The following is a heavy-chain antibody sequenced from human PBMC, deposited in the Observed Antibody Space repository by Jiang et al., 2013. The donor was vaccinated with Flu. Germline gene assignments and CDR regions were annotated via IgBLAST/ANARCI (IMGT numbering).Heavy chain of an antibody. D-gene: IGHD6-19*01. CDR2: TYFRSKWYN. CDR3: ARDALVGSGWPYYFDY. V-gene: IGHV6-1*01. CDR1: GDSVSSNSAA. Sequence: SQTLSLTCAISGDSVSSNSAAWNWIRQSPSRGLEWLGRTYFRSKWYNDYALSVKSRITIKPDTSKNHFSLQMSSVTPEDTAVYFCARDALVGSGWPYYFDYWGQGTLVTVSS. J-gene: IGHJ4*02.